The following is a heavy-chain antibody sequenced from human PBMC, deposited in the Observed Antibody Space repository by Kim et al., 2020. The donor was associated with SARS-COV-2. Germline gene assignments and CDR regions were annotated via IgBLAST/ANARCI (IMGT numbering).Heavy chain of an antibody. J-gene: IGHJ4*02. Sequence: SETLSLTCAVSGGSISISNWWSWVRQPPGKGLEWIGEIYHSGSTNYNPSLKIRVTISVDKSKNQFSLKLSSVTAADTAVYYCAREEVAYGIAAALGTVDYWGQGTLVTVSS. CDR1: GGSISISNW. CDR3: AREEVAYGIAAALGTVDY. V-gene: IGHV4-4*02. D-gene: IGHD6-13*01. CDR2: IYHSGST.